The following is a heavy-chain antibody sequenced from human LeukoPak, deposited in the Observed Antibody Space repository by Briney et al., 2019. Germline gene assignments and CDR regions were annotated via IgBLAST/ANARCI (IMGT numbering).Heavy chain of an antibody. Sequence: SVKVSCKASGYTFTSYAISWVRQAPGQGLEWMGRIIPILGIANYAQKFQGRVTITADKSTSTAYMELSSLRSEDTAVYYCAREGDGYNYHNSFDPWGQGTLVTVSS. CDR2: IIPILGIA. V-gene: IGHV1-69*04. CDR1: GYTFTSYA. J-gene: IGHJ5*02. CDR3: AREGDGYNYHNSFDP. D-gene: IGHD5-24*01.